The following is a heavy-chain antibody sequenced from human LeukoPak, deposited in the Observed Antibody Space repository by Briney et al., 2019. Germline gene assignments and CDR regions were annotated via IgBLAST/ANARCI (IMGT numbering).Heavy chain of an antibody. D-gene: IGHD5-24*01. CDR3: AGRGDGNLYYFDH. CDR2: IKQDGGEK. V-gene: IGHV3-7*04. CDR1: GFTFSSYW. J-gene: IGHJ4*02. Sequence: GGSLRLSCAASGFTFSSYWTSWVRQAPGKGLEWVANIKQDGGEKYYVDSVKGRFTISRDNAKNSLYLQMNSLRPEDTAVYYCAGRGDGNLYYFDHWGQGTLVTASS.